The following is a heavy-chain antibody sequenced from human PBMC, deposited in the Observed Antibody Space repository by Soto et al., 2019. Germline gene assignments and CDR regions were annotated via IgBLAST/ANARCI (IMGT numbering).Heavy chain of an antibody. CDR2: ISSSSSYT. CDR1: GFTFSDYY. D-gene: IGHD3-22*01. J-gene: IGHJ4*02. Sequence: PGGSLRLSCAASGFTFSDYYMSWIRQAPGKGLEWVSYISSSSSYTNYADSVKGRFTISRDNAKNSLYLQMNSLRAEDTAVYYCARDHPYYYDSSGYHVSYFDYWGRGTLVTVSS. V-gene: IGHV3-11*05. CDR3: ARDHPYYYDSSGYHVSYFDY.